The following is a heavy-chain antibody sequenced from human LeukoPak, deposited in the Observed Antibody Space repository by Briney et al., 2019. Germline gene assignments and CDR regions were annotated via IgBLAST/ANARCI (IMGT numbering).Heavy chain of an antibody. CDR1: GYTLSNYG. V-gene: IGHV1-18*01. Sequence: ASVKVSCKASGYTLSNYGISWVRQAPGQGLEWMGWISTYNGFTHYAQKVQGRVTMTKDTSTSTVYMELGSLTSDDTAVYYCVRATVAAAAHDYWGQGTLVTVSS. CDR3: VRATVAAAAHDY. J-gene: IGHJ4*02. D-gene: IGHD6-13*01. CDR2: ISTYNGFT.